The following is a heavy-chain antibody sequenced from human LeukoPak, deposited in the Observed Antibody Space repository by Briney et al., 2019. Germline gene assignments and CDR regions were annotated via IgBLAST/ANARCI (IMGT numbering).Heavy chain of an antibody. V-gene: IGHV4-39*01. CDR1: GGSISSSSYY. CDR2: IYYSGST. CDR3: ARPPADSSGYYYFDY. Sequence: PSETLSLTCTVSGGSISSSSYYWGWIRQPPGKGLEGIGSIYYSGSTYYNPSLKSRVTISVDTSKNQFSLKLSSVTAADTAVYYCARPPADSSGYYYFDYWGQGTLVTVSS. J-gene: IGHJ4*02. D-gene: IGHD3-22*01.